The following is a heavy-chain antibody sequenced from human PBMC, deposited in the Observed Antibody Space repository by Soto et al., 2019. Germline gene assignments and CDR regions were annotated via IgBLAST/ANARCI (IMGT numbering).Heavy chain of an antibody. D-gene: IGHD1-26*01. CDR2: ISYDGSNK. CDR1: GFTFSSYG. CDR3: AKSSESGSYSHTKTEYFQH. J-gene: IGHJ1*01. V-gene: IGHV3-30*18. Sequence: GGSLRLSCAASGFTFSSYGMHWVRQAPGKGLEWVAVISYDGSNKYYADSVKGRFTISRDNSKNTLYLQMNSLRAEDTAVYYCAKSSESGSYSHTKTEYFQHWGQGTLVTVSS.